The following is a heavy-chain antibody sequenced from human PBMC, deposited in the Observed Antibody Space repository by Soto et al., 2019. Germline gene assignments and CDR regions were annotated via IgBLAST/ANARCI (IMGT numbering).Heavy chain of an antibody. CDR3: ARGTDNSGYFSWGFDY. J-gene: IGHJ4*02. V-gene: IGHV3-30-3*01. CDR1: GFTFSNYA. Sequence: GGSLRLSCAASGFTFSNYAMHWVRQAPGKGLEWVAIISYDGSNKFYADSVKGRFTISRDNSKNTLYLQMNSLRAEDTRAEDTAVYYCARGTDNSGYFSWGFDYWGQGTLVTVSS. CDR2: ISYDGSNK. D-gene: IGHD3-22*01.